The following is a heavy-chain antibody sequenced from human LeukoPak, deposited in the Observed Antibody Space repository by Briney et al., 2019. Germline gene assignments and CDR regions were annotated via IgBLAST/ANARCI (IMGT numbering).Heavy chain of an antibody. V-gene: IGHV1-69*13. CDR1: GGTFSSYA. CDR3: ARDRGVDIVVVPAAME. J-gene: IGHJ4*02. D-gene: IGHD2-2*01. Sequence: SVKVSCKASGGTFSSYAISWVRQAPGQGLEWMGGIIPIFGTANYAQKFQGRVTITADESTSTAYMELSSLRSEDTAVYYCARDRGVDIVVVPAAMEWGQGTLVTVSS. CDR2: IIPIFGTA.